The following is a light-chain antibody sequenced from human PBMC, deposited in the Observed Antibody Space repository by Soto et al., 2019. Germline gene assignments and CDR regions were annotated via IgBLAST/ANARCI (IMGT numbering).Light chain of an antibody. CDR1: QSVDNY. V-gene: IGKV3-11*01. CDR2: HAS. CDR3: QQRSNWPPT. Sequence: EIVLTQSPATLSLSPGERATLSCRASQSVDNYLAWYQHNPGQAPRLLIYHASNRATGIPARFSGSGSGTDFTLTISSLEPEDFVVYYCQQRSNWPPTFGGGTKVEIK. J-gene: IGKJ4*01.